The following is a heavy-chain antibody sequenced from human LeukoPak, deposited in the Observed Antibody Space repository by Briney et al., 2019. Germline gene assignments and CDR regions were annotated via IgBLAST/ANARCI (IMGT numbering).Heavy chain of an antibody. CDR3: ARDRHIQCSSTSCYSGWFDP. CDR2: ISSSSSYS. D-gene: IGHD2-2*01. J-gene: IGHJ5*02. Sequence: PGGSLRLSCAASEFTFSDYYMSWIRQAPGKGLEWVSYISSSSSYSNYADSVKGRFTISRDNAKNSLYLQMNSLRAEDTAVYYCARDRHIQCSSTSCYSGWFDPWGQGTLVTVSS. CDR1: EFTFSDYY. V-gene: IGHV3-11*05.